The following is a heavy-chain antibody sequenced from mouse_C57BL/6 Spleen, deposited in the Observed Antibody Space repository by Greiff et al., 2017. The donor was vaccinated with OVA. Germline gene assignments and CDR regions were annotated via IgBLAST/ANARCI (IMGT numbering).Heavy chain of an antibody. CDR2: INPNYGTT. CDR1: GYSFTDYN. D-gene: IGHD2-1*01. J-gene: IGHJ3*01. CDR3: AREGYGNYGGFAY. V-gene: IGHV1-39*01. Sequence: EVHLVESGPELVKPGASVKISCKASGYSFTDYNMNWVKQSNGKSLEWIGVINPNYGTTSYNQKFKGKATLTVDQSSSTAYMQLNSLTSEDSAVYYCAREGYGNYGGFAYWGQGTLVTVSA.